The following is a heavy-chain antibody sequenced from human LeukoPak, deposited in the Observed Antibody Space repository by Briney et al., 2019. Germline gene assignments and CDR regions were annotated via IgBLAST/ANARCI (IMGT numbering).Heavy chain of an antibody. V-gene: IGHV1-24*01. CDR3: AIIHQRVAAADNFDY. CDR1: GYTLTELS. Sequence: VKVSCKVSGYTLTELSMHWVRQAPGKGLEWMGGFDPEDGETIYAQKFQGRVTMTEDTSTDTAYMELSSLRSEDTAVYYCAIIHQRVAAADNFDYWGQGTLVTVSS. CDR2: FDPEDGET. D-gene: IGHD6-25*01. J-gene: IGHJ4*02.